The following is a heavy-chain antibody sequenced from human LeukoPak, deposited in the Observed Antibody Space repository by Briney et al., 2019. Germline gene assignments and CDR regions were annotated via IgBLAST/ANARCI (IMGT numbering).Heavy chain of an antibody. CDR1: RFTFSSYG. V-gene: IGHV3-30*03. CDR3: ARDLTKYYYDSSGYSLDY. Sequence: GGSLRLSCAASRFTFSSYGMHWVRQAPGKGLEWVAIISYDGSNKYYADSVKGRFTISRDNAKNTLYLQMNSLRAEDTAVYYCARDLTKYYYDSSGYSLDYWGQGTLVTVSS. D-gene: IGHD3-22*01. CDR2: ISYDGSNK. J-gene: IGHJ4*02.